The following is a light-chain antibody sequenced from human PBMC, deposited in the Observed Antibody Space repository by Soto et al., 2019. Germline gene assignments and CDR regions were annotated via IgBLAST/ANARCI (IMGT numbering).Light chain of an antibody. CDR1: QSVSSH. V-gene: IGKV3-11*01. CDR2: DAS. CDR3: QQRSSWRIS. Sequence: IVLAQAPRSLSLSPGEGPTVCCRASQSVSSHLAWYQQRPGQAPRLLIYDASNRATGIPARFSGSGSGTDFTLTISSLEPEDFAIYYCQQRSSWRISFGQGTRVDIK. J-gene: IGKJ5*01.